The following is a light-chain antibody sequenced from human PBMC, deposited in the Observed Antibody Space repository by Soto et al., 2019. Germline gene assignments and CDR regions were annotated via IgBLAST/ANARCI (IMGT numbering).Light chain of an antibody. CDR2: DAS. CDR1: QSVNSY. CDR3: QQRSNWFT. Sequence: IVLTQSPATLSLSPGERATLSCRASQSVNSYLAWYQQKPGQAPRLLIYDASTRATGIPARFSGSGSGTDFTLTISSLEPEDFAVYYCQQRSNWFTFGPGTKVDIK. J-gene: IGKJ3*01. V-gene: IGKV3-11*01.